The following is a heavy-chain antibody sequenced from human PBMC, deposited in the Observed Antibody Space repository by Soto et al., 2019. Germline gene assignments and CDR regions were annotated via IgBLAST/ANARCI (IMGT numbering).Heavy chain of an antibody. D-gene: IGHD1-26*01. J-gene: IGHJ5*02. Sequence: PSETLSLTCAVYGGSFSGYYWSWIRQPPGKGLEWIGEINHSGSTNYNPSLKSRVTISVDTSKNQFSLKLSSVTAADMAVYYCARTTEVGATVVRGWFDPWGQGTLVTVSS. V-gene: IGHV4-34*01. CDR3: ARTTEVGATVVRGWFDP. CDR1: GGSFSGYY. CDR2: INHSGST.